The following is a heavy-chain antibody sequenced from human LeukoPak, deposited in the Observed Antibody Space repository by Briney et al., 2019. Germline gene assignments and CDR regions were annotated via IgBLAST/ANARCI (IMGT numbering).Heavy chain of an antibody. Sequence: ASVKVSCKASGYTFTSYNLHWVRQAPGQRLEWMGIIKPSGGNTNYAQKFQGRVTMTRDTSTSTVYMELSSLKSEDTAVYYCARVRDGYNAAYDIWGQGTMVTVSS. CDR3: ARVRDGYNAAYDI. CDR2: IKPSGGNT. J-gene: IGHJ3*02. CDR1: GYTFTSYN. D-gene: IGHD5-24*01. V-gene: IGHV1-46*01.